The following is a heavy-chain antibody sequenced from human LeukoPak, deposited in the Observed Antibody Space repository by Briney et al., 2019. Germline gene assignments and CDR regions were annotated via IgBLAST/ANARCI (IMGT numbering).Heavy chain of an antibody. J-gene: IGHJ4*02. V-gene: IGHV3-48*03. D-gene: IGHD4-17*01. CDR3: TRGAYGDYGRGY. Sequence: GGSLRLSCAASGFTFSSFEMNWVRQAPGKGLEWVSYIYKNGGTTYYADSVKGRFTISRDNAKNSLYLQMNSLRAEGTAVYYCTRGAYGDYGRGYWGQGTLVTVSS. CDR2: IYKNGGTT. CDR1: GFTFSSFE.